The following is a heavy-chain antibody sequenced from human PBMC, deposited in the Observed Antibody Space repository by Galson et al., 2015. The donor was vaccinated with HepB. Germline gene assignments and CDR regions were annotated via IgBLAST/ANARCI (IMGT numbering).Heavy chain of an antibody. CDR3: ARENRQPIRKALDY. CDR2: ISSSTGTI. J-gene: IGHJ4*02. CDR1: GFTFSSFG. D-gene: IGHD1-14*01. V-gene: IGHV3-48*01. Sequence: SLRLSCAASGFTFSSFGMNWVRQAPGKGLEWISYISSSTGTILYADSVRGRFTISRDNAKNLLYLQLNSLRADDTAVYYCARENRQPIRKALDYWGQGTLVTVSS.